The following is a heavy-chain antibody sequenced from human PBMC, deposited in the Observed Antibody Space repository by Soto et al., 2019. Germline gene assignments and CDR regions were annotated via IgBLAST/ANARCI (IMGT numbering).Heavy chain of an antibody. J-gene: IGHJ5*02. CDR2: IYYSGST. CDR1: GGSIRSYY. V-gene: IGHV4-59*08. CDR3: ARHVRSFDP. Sequence: SETLSLTCTVSGGSIRSYYWSWIRQPPGKGLEWIGYIYYSGSTNYNPSLKSRVTISVDTSKNQFSLKLSSVTAADTAVYYCARHVRSFDPWGQGTLVTVSS.